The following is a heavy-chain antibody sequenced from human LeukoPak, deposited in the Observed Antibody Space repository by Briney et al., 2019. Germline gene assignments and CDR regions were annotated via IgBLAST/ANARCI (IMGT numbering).Heavy chain of an antibody. V-gene: IGHV3-21*01. Sequence: GGSLRLSCAASGFTFGSYAMSWVRQAPGKGLEWVSSISSSSSYIYYADSVKGRFTISRDNAKNSLYLQMNSLRAEDTAVYYCARDWRVDYGGNSVSYYGMDVWGQGTTVTVSS. CDR1: GFTFGSYA. D-gene: IGHD4-23*01. CDR2: ISSSSSYI. J-gene: IGHJ6*02. CDR3: ARDWRVDYGGNSVSYYGMDV.